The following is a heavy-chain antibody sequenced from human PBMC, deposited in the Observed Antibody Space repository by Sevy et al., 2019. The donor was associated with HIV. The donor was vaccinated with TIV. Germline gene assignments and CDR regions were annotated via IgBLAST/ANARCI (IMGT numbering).Heavy chain of an antibody. CDR2: ISGSGGST. Sequence: GGSLRLSCAASGFTFSSFGMNWVRQAPGKGLEWVSAISGSGGSTYYADSVKGRFTISRDNSKNTLYLQMNSLRAEDTAVYYCAKAYSAVTTYYWGQGTLVTVSS. D-gene: IGHD4-17*01. CDR3: AKAYSAVTTYY. V-gene: IGHV3-23*01. J-gene: IGHJ4*02. CDR1: GFTFSSFG.